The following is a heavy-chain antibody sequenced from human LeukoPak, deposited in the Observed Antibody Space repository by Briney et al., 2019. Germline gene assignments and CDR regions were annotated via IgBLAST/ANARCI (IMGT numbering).Heavy chain of an antibody. CDR1: GGTFSSYT. D-gene: IGHD1-1*01. J-gene: IGHJ5*02. CDR3: ARDLVQLERRGWFDP. CDR2: INPSGGST. V-gene: IGHV1-46*01. Sequence: GASVKVSCKASGGTFSSYTISWVRQAPGQGLEWMGIINPSGGSTSYAQKFQGRVTMTRDTSTSTVYMELSSLRSEDTAVYYCARDLVQLERRGWFDPWGQGTLVTVAS.